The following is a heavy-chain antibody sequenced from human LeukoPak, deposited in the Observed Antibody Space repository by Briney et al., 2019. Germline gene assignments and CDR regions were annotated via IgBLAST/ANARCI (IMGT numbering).Heavy chain of an antibody. CDR2: IWSDASNK. D-gene: IGHD4-11*01. CDR1: GFIFNNHA. Sequence: GGSLRLSCAASGFIFNNHAIHWVRQAPGKGLEWVAVIWSDASNKFYADSVRGRFTISRDDSRKTVYLQMERMTAEDTAIYYCAKDAQRGFDYSNSLEYWGQGALVTVAS. CDR3: AKDAQRGFDYSNSLEY. J-gene: IGHJ4*02. V-gene: IGHV3-33*06.